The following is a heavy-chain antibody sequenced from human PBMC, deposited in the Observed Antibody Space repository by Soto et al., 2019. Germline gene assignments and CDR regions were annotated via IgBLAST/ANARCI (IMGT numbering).Heavy chain of an antibody. CDR3: ARRLYYDSSGFAGGGTDV. CDR2: IYYSGST. Sequence: SETLSRTCTVSGGSISSYYWSWIRQPPGKGLEWIGYIYYSGSTNYNPSLKSRVTISVDTSKNQFSLKLSSVTAADTAVYYCARRLYYDSSGFAGGGTDVWGQGTTVTVSS. CDR1: GGSISSYY. D-gene: IGHD3-22*01. V-gene: IGHV4-59*08. J-gene: IGHJ6*02.